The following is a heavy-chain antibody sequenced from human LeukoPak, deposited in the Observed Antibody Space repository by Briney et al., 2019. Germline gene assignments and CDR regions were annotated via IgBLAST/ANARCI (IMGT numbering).Heavy chain of an antibody. V-gene: IGHV4-61*08. CDR3: ARLKWLVGSHYYYYMDV. CDR2: IYYSGST. J-gene: IGHJ6*03. Sequence: SQTLSLTCTVSGGSISSGDYYWSWIRQPPGKGLEWLGYIYYSGSTNYNPSLKSRVTMSVDTSKNQFSLKLSSVTAADTAVYYCARLKWLVGSHYYYYMDVWGKGTTVTVSS. CDR1: GGSISSGDYY. D-gene: IGHD6-19*01.